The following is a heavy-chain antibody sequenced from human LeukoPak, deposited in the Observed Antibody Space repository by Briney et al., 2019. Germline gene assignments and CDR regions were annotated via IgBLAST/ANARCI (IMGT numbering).Heavy chain of an antibody. J-gene: IGHJ4*02. Sequence: GSLRLSCAASGFTFSDYYMNWVRQPPGKGLEWIGSIYYSGSTYYNPSLKSRVTISVDTSKNQFSLKLSSVTAADTAVYYCARCTVVRRGYFDYWGQGTLVTVSS. D-gene: IGHD4-23*01. CDR3: ARCTVVRRGYFDY. CDR1: GFTFSDYY. CDR2: IYYSGST. V-gene: IGHV4-38-2*01.